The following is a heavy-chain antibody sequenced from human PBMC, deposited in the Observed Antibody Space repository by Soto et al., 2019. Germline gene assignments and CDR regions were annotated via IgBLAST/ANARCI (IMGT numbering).Heavy chain of an antibody. V-gene: IGHV3-23*01. J-gene: IGHJ4*02. CDR1: GFTFSTYA. D-gene: IGHD1-7*01. CDR2: ISANGQGI. Sequence: PGGSLRLSCAASGFTFSTYALSWVRQAPGKGLEWVSAISANGQGIYHADSVRGRFTISRDNSKNTIFLHMDRLRAEDTAVYYCAKDRNYPRDQFHYWGQATLVTVSS. CDR3: AKDRNYPRDQFHY.